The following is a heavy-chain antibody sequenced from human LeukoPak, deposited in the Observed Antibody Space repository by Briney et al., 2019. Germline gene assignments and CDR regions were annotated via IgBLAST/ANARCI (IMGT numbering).Heavy chain of an antibody. Sequence: GGSLRLSCAASGFTFSSYGMNWVRQAPGKRLEWVSYISSSSDSIYYADSVKGRFTISRDNAENSLYLQMNSLRDEDAAVYYCARGVDYWGQGTLVTVSS. CDR2: ISSSSDSI. CDR1: GFTFSSYG. J-gene: IGHJ4*02. CDR3: ARGVDY. V-gene: IGHV3-48*02.